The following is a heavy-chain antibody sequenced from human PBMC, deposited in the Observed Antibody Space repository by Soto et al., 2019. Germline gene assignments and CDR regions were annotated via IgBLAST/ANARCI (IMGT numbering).Heavy chain of an antibody. CDR2: ISYDGSNK. J-gene: IGHJ4*02. V-gene: IGHV3-30*18. D-gene: IGHD6-25*01. CDR1: GFTFSSYG. CDR3: AKDHRVLSGAIHTDIDY. Sequence: GGSLRLSCAASGFTFSSYGMHWVRQAPGKGLEWVAVISYDGSNKYYADSVKGRFTISRDNSKNTLYLQMNSLRAEDTAVYYCAKDHRVLSGAIHTDIDYWGQGTLVTVSS.